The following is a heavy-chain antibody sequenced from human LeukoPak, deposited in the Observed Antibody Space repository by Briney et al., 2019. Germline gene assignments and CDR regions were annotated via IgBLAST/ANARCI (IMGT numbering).Heavy chain of an antibody. V-gene: IGHV3-48*03. D-gene: IGHD2-21*02. CDR2: ISSSGSTM. Sequence: GGSLRLSCAASGFTFSSYEMNWVRQAPGKGLEWLSYISSSGSTMYYADSVEGRFTISRDNAKNSLCLQMNSLRDEDTAVYYCARENIVVVTAIRDAFDIWGQGTMVTVSS. J-gene: IGHJ3*02. CDR3: ARENIVVVTAIRDAFDI. CDR1: GFTFSSYE.